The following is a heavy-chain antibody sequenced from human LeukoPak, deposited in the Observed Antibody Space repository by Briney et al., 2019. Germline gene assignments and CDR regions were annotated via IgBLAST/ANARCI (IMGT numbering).Heavy chain of an antibody. CDR2: INPSGGST. V-gene: IGHV1-46*03. Sequence: ASVKVSCKASGYTFTSYYMHWVRQAPGQGLEWMGIINPSGGSTSYAQKFQGRVTMTRDTSTSTVYMELSSLRSEDTAVYYCARPSYYYDSSGYFDYWGQGTLVTVSS. D-gene: IGHD3-22*01. CDR3: ARPSYYYDSSGYFDY. CDR1: GYTFTSYY. J-gene: IGHJ4*02.